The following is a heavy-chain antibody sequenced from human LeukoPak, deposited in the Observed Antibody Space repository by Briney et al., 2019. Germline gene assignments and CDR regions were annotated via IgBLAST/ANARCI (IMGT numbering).Heavy chain of an antibody. CDR1: GFTFSSYA. CDR3: ARVENYQSRYNWNYVGVFDY. J-gene: IGHJ4*02. Sequence: PGGSLRLSCVASGFTFSSYAMSWIRQPPGKGLEWIGEINHSGSTNYNPSLKSRVTISVDTSKNQFSLKLSSVTAADTAVYYCARVENYQSRYNWNYVGVFDYWGQGTLVTVSS. CDR2: INHSGST. D-gene: IGHD1-7*01. V-gene: IGHV4-34*01.